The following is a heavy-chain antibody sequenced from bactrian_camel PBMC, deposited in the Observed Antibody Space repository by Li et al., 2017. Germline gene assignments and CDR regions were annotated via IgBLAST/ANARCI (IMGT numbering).Heavy chain of an antibody. CDR2: INWNGMRT. Sequence: DVQLVESGGVSVQAGETLRLSCTASGLTVDEADMGWHRQAPGKEHEGVSCINWNGMRTSYTDSVKGRFTISRDNAENTLYLQLNSLKTEDTAMYYCARVFSGGYPYEYDFWGPGTQVTVS. V-gene: IGHV3-1*01. D-gene: IGHD2*01. CDR1: GLTVDEAD. J-gene: IGHJ4*01. CDR3: ARVFSGGYPYEYDF.